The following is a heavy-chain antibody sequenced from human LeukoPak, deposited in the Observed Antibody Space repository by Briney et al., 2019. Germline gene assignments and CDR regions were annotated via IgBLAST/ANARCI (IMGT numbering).Heavy chain of an antibody. CDR3: AKDPLTMIVVVTSFDY. CDR2: IRYDGSNK. Sequence: GGSLRLSCAASGFTFSSYGMHWLRQAPGKGLEWVAFIRYDGSNKYYADSVKGRFTISRDNSKNTLYLQMNSLRAEDTAVYYCAKDPLTMIVVVTSFDYWGQGTLVTVSS. J-gene: IGHJ4*02. V-gene: IGHV3-30*02. D-gene: IGHD3-22*01. CDR1: GFTFSSYG.